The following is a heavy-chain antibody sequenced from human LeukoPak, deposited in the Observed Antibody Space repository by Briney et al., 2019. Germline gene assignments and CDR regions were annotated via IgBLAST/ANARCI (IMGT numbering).Heavy chain of an antibody. D-gene: IGHD1/OR15-1a*01. CDR1: GYSISSGYY. CDR2: INHSGST. V-gene: IGHV4-38-2*02. Sequence: PSETLSLTCTVSGYSISSGYYWGWIRQPPGKGLEWIGEINHSGSTNYNPSLKSRVTISVDTSKNQFSLKLSSVTAADTAVYYCARGTISILRYNWFDPWGQGTLVTVSS. CDR3: ARGTISILRYNWFDP. J-gene: IGHJ5*02.